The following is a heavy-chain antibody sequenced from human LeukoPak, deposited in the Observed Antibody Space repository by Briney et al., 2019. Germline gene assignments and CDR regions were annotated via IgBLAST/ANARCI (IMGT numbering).Heavy chain of an antibody. CDR1: GFTFSSYA. Sequence: GGSLRLSCAASGFTFSSYAMSWVRQAPGKGLEWVSAISGSGGTTYYADSVKGRFTISRDNSKNTLYLQMNSLRAEDTAVYYCAKDLIWRVGYSSSWGQGTLVTVSS. CDR3: AKDLIWRVGYSSS. D-gene: IGHD6-13*01. V-gene: IGHV3-23*01. CDR2: ISGSGGTT. J-gene: IGHJ4*02.